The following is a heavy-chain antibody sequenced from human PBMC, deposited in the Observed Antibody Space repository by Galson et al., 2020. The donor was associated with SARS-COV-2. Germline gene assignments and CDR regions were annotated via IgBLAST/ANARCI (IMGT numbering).Heavy chain of an antibody. CDR1: GFIISDHY. CDR3: VRYDFGDSDY. D-gene: IGHD4-17*01. Sequence: GESLKISCAASGFIISDHYMDWVRQAPGKGLEWIGRSRNKAKSYTTDFAASVKGRFTISRDDSENSVYLLMNSLKVEDTAVYYCVRYDFGDSDYWGQGTLVTVSS. J-gene: IGHJ4*02. CDR2: SRNKAKSYTT. V-gene: IGHV3-72*01.